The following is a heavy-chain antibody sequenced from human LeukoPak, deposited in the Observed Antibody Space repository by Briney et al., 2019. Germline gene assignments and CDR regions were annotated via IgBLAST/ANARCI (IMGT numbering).Heavy chain of an antibody. J-gene: IGHJ4*02. V-gene: IGHV7-4-1*02. CDR3: ARALIWFGELFHFDY. CDR1: GGTFSSYA. D-gene: IGHD3-10*01. CDR2: INTNTGNP. Sequence: GSSVKVSCKASGGTFSSYAISWVRQAPGQGLEWMGWINTNTGNPTYAQGFTGRFVFSLDTSVSTAYLQISSLKAEDTAVYYCARALIWFGELFHFDYWGQGTLVTVSS.